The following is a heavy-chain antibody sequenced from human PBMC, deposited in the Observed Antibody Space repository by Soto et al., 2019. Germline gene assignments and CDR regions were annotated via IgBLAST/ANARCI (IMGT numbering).Heavy chain of an antibody. CDR3: AKDSLRDFWSGTGDYYGMDV. D-gene: IGHD3-3*01. V-gene: IGHV3-7*03. CDR2: IKQDGGEK. CDR1: GFTFNSYW. J-gene: IGHJ6*02. Sequence: GGSLRLSCAASGFTFNSYWMSWVRQTPGKGLEWVANIKQDGGEKHYVDPVKGRFTISRDNAKNSLYLQMNSLRAEDTAVYYCAKDSLRDFWSGTGDYYGMDVWGQGTTVTVSS.